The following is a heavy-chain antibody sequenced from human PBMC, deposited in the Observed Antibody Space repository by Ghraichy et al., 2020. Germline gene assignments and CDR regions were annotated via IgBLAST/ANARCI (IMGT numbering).Heavy chain of an antibody. Sequence: GGSLRLSCAASGFTFSTYAMSWVRQAPGKGLEWVSAISGSGGNTYNADSVKGRFTISRDNSKNTLYLQMNSLRDEDRAVYYCARHTGVVGSTPHFDYWGQGTLLTVSS. D-gene: IGHD1-26*01. CDR1: GFTFSTYA. CDR3: ARHTGVVGSTPHFDY. J-gene: IGHJ4*02. V-gene: IGHV3-23*01. CDR2: ISGSGGNT.